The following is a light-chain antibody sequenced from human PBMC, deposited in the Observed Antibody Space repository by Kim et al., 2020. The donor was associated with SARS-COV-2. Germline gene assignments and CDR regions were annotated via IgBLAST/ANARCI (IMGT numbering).Light chain of an antibody. Sequence: SSELTQDPAVSVALGQTVRITCQGDSLRSYYASWYQQKPGQAPVLVIYGKNNRPSGIPDRFSGSSSGNTASLTITGAPAEDEADYYCHSRDSSGNHVVFG. CDR2: GKN. CDR1: SLRSYY. J-gene: IGLJ2*01. CDR3: HSRDSSGNHVV. V-gene: IGLV3-19*01.